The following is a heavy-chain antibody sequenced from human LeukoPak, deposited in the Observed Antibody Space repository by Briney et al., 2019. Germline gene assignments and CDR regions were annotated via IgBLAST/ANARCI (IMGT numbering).Heavy chain of an antibody. CDR2: ISSSSSYI. V-gene: IGHV3-21*01. D-gene: IGHD1-14*01. Sequence: GGSQRLSCAASGFTFSSYSMNWVRQAPGKGLEWVSSISSSSSYIYYADSVKGRFTISRDNAKNSLYLQMNSLRAEDTAVYYCARDKDRGNWFDPWGQEPWSPSPQ. CDR1: GFTFSSYS. CDR3: ARDKDRGNWFDP. J-gene: IGHJ5*02.